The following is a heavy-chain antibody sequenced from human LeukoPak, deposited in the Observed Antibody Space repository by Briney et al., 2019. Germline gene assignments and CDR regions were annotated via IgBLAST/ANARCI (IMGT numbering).Heavy chain of an antibody. CDR2: IKQDGSEK. J-gene: IGHJ4*02. Sequence: PGGFLRLSCAASGFTFSKAWMSWVRQAPGKGLEWVANIKQDGSEKYYVDSVKGRFTISRDNAKNSLYLQMNSLRAEDTAVYYCARGTIAAAGYYYFDYWGQGTQVTVSS. CDR3: ARGTIAAAGYYYFDY. CDR1: GFTFSKAW. D-gene: IGHD6-13*01. V-gene: IGHV3-7*04.